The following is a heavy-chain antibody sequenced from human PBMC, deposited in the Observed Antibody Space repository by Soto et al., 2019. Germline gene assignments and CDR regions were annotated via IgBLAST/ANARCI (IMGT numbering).Heavy chain of an antibody. J-gene: IGHJ5*02. Sequence: SETLSLTCTVSGGSISSGDYCWSWIRQPPGKGLEWIGYIYYSGSTYHNPSLKSRVTISVDTSKNQFSLKLSSVTAADTAVYYCARDNPHASFDPWGQGTLVTVSS. CDR3: ARDNPHASFDP. V-gene: IGHV4-30-4*01. CDR2: IYYSGST. CDR1: GGSISSGDYC.